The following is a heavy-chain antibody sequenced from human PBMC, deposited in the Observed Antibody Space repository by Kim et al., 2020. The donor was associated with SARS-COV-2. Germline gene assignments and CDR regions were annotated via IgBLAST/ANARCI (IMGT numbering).Heavy chain of an antibody. V-gene: IGHV4-39*01. Sequence: PSLKRRVTISVDTSKNHFSLKLSSVTAADTAVYYCARRSTGYSYGLGVDYWGQGTLVTVSS. CDR3: ARRSTGYSYGLGVDY. D-gene: IGHD5-18*01. J-gene: IGHJ4*02.